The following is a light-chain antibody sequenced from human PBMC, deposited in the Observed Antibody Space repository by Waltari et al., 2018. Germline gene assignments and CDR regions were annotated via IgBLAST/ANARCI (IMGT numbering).Light chain of an antibody. CDR3: HSRDASGVAGS. CDR1: SLRSYY. CDR2: DKN. Sequence: SSELTQDPAVSVAMGQTVRITCQGDSLRSYYSHWYQQRPGQAPILVIYDKNNRPPGVPDRFSGSSSHNTGSLTITGAQAEDEASYYCHSRDASGVAGSFGGGTKLTVL. V-gene: IGLV3-19*01. J-gene: IGLJ2*01.